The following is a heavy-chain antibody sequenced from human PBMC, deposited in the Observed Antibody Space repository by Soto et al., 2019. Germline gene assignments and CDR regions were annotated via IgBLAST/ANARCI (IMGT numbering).Heavy chain of an antibody. Sequence: GGSLRLSCAASGFTFSSYAMSWVRQAPGKGLEWVSAISGSGGSTYYADSVKGRFTISRDNSKNTLYLQMNSLRAEEQAVYYCAKSVGNCSGGSCYSVLPSTYYYYGMDVWGQGTTVTVSS. V-gene: IGHV3-23*01. CDR1: GFTFSSYA. J-gene: IGHJ6*02. D-gene: IGHD2-15*01. CDR3: AKSVGNCSGGSCYSVLPSTYYYYGMDV. CDR2: ISGSGGST.